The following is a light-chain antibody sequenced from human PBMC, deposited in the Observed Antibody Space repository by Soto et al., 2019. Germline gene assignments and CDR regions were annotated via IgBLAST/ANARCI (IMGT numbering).Light chain of an antibody. CDR2: GAS. CDR1: QTVTSNY. CDR3: QQYGSSPGT. J-gene: IGKJ1*01. Sequence: IVMTPSPGTLSSSHGKRPTLSCRASQTVTSNYLAWYKQKPGQAPRLVFFGASIRATGLPDRVSGGGSGTEFTLTISRLEPEDFEVYYCQQYGSSPGTFGQGTKVDI. V-gene: IGKV3-20*01.